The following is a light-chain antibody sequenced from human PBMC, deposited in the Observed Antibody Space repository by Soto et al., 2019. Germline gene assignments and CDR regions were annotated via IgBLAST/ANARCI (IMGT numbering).Light chain of an antibody. CDR2: DVS. Sequence: QSALTQPASVSGSPGQSITISCTGTSCNVGGYNYVSWYQQHPSKPPKLMIYDVSNRPSGVSNRFSCSKSGNTASLTICGLQAEEEADYYCSSYTSSSILVFGGGTKVTVL. V-gene: IGLV2-14*01. J-gene: IGLJ2*01. CDR3: SSYTSSSILV. CDR1: SCNVGGYNY.